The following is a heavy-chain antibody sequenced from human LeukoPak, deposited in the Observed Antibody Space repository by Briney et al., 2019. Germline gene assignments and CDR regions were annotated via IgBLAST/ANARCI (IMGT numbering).Heavy chain of an antibody. J-gene: IGHJ4*02. CDR2: IWYDGSNK. D-gene: IGHD2-15*01. Sequence: GGSLRLSCAASGFTFSSYGMHWVRQAPGKGLEWVAVIWYDGSNKYYADSVKGRFTISRDNSKNTLYLQMNSLRAEDTAVYYCARAITRYCSGGSCYLIGYWGQGTLVTVSS. CDR3: ARAITRYCSGGSCYLIGY. V-gene: IGHV3-33*01. CDR1: GFTFSSYG.